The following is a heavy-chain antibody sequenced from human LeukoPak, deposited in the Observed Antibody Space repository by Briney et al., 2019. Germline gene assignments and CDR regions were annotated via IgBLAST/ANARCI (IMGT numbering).Heavy chain of an antibody. CDR2: IYNSGTT. J-gene: IGHJ5*02. Sequence: SETLSLTCAVSGGSIRNSSFYWGWIRQPPGKGLEWIASIYNSGTTYYNPSLKSRITIFVDTSKNQVSLKLRSVTAADTAVYYCARPGQAGWFDPWGQGTLVTVSS. CDR3: ARPGQAGWFDP. V-gene: IGHV4-39*01. CDR1: GGSIRNSSFY.